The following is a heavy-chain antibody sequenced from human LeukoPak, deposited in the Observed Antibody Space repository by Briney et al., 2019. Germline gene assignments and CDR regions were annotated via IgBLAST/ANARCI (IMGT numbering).Heavy chain of an antibody. Sequence: PSETLSLTCTVSGGSMSSSTYYWSWIRQPPGKGLEWIGEITHHGRTNHNPSLKSRVTISADTSNNQFSLKLSSVTAADSAVYYCAPIYGDYSDFDSWGQGTLVTVPS. J-gene: IGHJ4*02. CDR2: ITHHGRT. V-gene: IGHV4-39*07. D-gene: IGHD4-17*01. CDR3: APIYGDYSDFDS. CDR1: GGSMSSSTYY.